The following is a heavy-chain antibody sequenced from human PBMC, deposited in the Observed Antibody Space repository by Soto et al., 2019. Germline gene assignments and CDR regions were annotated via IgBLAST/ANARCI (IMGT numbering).Heavy chain of an antibody. CDR2: IRGDGGQT. CDR1: GFTFTSYG. J-gene: IGHJ4*02. CDR3: ARDVGLDSDDFFAY. V-gene: IGHV3-23*01. D-gene: IGHD3-9*01. Sequence: GSLRLSCTASGFTFTSYGMGWVRQAPGKGLQWVSTIRGDGGQTHYTDSVKGRFSISRDNSKNTVYLQMDSLRAEDTAMYFCARDVGLDSDDFFAYWGQGTQVTVSS.